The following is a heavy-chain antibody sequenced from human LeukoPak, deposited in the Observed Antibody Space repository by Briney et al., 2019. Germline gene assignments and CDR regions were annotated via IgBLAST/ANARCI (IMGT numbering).Heavy chain of an antibody. V-gene: IGHV5-51*01. Sequence: GESLKISCKGSGYNFTSYWVGWVRQMPGKGLQCLGTIYPGDSDTRYSPSFQGQVTISADKSINAAYVQWSSLKASDTAMYYCARSLTGFHFDSWGQGALVTVSS. D-gene: IGHD3-9*01. CDR2: IYPGDSDT. CDR3: ARSLTGFHFDS. J-gene: IGHJ4*02. CDR1: GYNFTSYW.